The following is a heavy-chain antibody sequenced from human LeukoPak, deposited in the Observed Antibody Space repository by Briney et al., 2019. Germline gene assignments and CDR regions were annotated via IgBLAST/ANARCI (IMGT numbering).Heavy chain of an antibody. CDR1: GFTFSSYG. CDR3: ATVPRGQTTVTKNYFDY. V-gene: IGHV3-30*03. D-gene: IGHD4-17*01. J-gene: IGHJ4*02. Sequence: GGSLRLSCAASGFTFSSYGLHWVRQAPGKGLEWVAVISHDGSKKYYADSVRGQFTISRDNSKNTLYLQMNSLRAEDTAVYYCATVPRGQTTVTKNYFDYWGQGTLVTVSS. CDR2: ISHDGSKK.